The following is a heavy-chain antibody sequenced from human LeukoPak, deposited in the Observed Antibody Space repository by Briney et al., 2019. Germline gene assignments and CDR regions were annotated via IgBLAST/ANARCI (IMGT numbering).Heavy chain of an antibody. CDR1: GMTFSSHW. CDR3: ADHGITMIGGV. CDR2: IKSDGSEI. V-gene: IGHV3-7*01. D-gene: IGHD3-10*02. J-gene: IGHJ6*04. Sequence: GGSLRLSCVASGMTFSSHWMTWVRQTTGEGLEWMGSIKSDGSEIYYLDSVKGRFTISRDNAKNSPYLQMNILSADDSAVYYCADHGITMIGGVWGKGTTVTISS.